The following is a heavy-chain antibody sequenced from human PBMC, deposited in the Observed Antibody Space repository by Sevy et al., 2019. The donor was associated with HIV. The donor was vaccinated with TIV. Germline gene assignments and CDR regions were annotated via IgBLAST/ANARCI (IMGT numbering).Heavy chain of an antibody. CDR2: IKQDGSEK. CDR3: ARDTWDIVVVVAAAHYFDY. CDR1: GFTFSSYW. Sequence: GGSLRLSCAASGFTFSSYWMSWVRQAPGKGLEWVANIKQDGSEKYYVDSVKGRITISRENAKNSLYLQMNSLRAEDTAVNYCARDTWDIVVVVAAAHYFDYWGQGTLVTVSS. J-gene: IGHJ4*02. V-gene: IGHV3-7*01. D-gene: IGHD2-15*01.